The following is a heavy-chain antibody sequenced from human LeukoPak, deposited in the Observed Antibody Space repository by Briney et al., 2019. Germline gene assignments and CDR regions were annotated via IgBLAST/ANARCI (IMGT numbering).Heavy chain of an antibody. Sequence: GSLRLSCAASGFTPSSYSMNWVRQAPGKGLEWVSYISSSSTIYYADSVKGRFTISRDNAKNSLYLQMNSLRAEDTAVYYCVTTYYDSSGTTPREAPPVDYRGQGTLVTVSS. J-gene: IGHJ4*02. D-gene: IGHD3-22*01. CDR3: VTTYYDSSGTTPREAPPVDY. CDR1: GFTPSSYS. CDR2: ISSSSTI. V-gene: IGHV3-48*04.